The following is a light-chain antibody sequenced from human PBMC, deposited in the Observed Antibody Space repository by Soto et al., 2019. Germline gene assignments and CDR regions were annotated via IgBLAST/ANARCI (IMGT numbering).Light chain of an antibody. J-gene: IGKJ1*01. Sequence: EIVLTQSPATLSLSPGERGTLSCRASQSVGRYLAWYQHKPGQPPRLLIYDTSNRAPGTPGRFGGSGSGTDFTLTISSLEPEDVVVYYCVQRSVWPWTVGQGTKVEVK. V-gene: IGKV3-11*01. CDR3: VQRSVWPWT. CDR2: DTS. CDR1: QSVGRY.